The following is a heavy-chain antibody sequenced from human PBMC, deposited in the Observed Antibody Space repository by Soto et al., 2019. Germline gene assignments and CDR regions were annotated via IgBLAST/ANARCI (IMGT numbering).Heavy chain of an antibody. D-gene: IGHD3-3*01. V-gene: IGHV2-5*02. Sequence: QITLNESGPTQVKPRQTLTLTCTFSGFSLTTSGLGVGWIRQSPGKAPEWLALIYWDDDKRYSPSLKSRLTITKETSNNQVVLTMADLDPADTATYYCAHRVLRTVFGLVTTTAIYFDFWGQGTPVAVSS. CDR3: AHRVLRTVFGLVTTTAIYFDF. J-gene: IGHJ4*02. CDR2: IYWDDDK. CDR1: GFSLTTSGLG.